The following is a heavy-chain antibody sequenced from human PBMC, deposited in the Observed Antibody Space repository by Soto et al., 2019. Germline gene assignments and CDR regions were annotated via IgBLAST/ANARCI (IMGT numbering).Heavy chain of an antibody. CDR2: INPTDSYT. CDR3: ARRYCSRASCPRNYYVMDV. Sequence: GESLKISCKGSGYSFTSYWTSWVRQMPGKGLEWMGRINPTDSYTNYSPSFQGQVTISVDKSISTAYLQWSSLKASDTAMYYCARRYCSRASCPRNYYVMDVWGQGTTVTVSS. J-gene: IGHJ6*02. CDR1: GYSFTSYW. D-gene: IGHD2-2*01. V-gene: IGHV5-10-1*04.